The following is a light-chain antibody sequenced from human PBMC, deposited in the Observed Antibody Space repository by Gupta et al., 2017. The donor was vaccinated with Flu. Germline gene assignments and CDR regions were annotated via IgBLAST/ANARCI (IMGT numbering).Light chain of an antibody. CDR1: EDISNY. Sequence: RVAITSQGKEDISNYLNWNQQKPGKAPKLLIYDASNLETGIPSRFSGTGSGMEFTLIISSLQAEDSATYFCQQYDEGPQFTVGPGTKVAIK. CDR2: DAS. V-gene: IGKV1-33*01. CDR3: QQYDEGPQFT. J-gene: IGKJ3*01.